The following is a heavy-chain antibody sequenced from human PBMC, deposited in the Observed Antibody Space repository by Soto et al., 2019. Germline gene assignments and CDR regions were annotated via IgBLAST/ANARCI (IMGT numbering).Heavy chain of an antibody. CDR1: GYTFTTYR. V-gene: IGHV1-3*01. CDR2: INAGDGNT. Sequence: ASVKVSCKASGYTFTTYRLHWVRQAPGQRLEWMGWINAGDGNTKYSQKLQDRVTITRDTSASTAYMELSSLRSEDTAVYYCARDPALDFWGQGTLVTVSS. J-gene: IGHJ4*02. CDR3: ARDPALDF.